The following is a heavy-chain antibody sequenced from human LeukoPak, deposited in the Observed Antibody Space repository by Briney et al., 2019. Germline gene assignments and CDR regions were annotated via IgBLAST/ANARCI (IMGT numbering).Heavy chain of an antibody. V-gene: IGHV4-4*07. CDR2: IFTNGGT. Sequence: PSETLSLTCTVSGGSISGYYWSWIRQPAGKGLEWVGRIFTNGGTSYNPSLKSRVTMSVDTSKNQFSLKLSSVTAADTAVYYCTREPSPWDQGTLVTVSS. CDR3: TREPSP. J-gene: IGHJ5*02. CDR1: GGSISGYY.